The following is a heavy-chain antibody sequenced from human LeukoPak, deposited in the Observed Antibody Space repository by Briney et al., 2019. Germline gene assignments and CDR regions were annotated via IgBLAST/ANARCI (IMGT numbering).Heavy chain of an antibody. CDR1: GFTFSIYW. V-gene: IGHV3-74*01. D-gene: IGHD3-22*01. CDR3: AREWYDSSGYPLDY. CDR2: CDSDGSGT. Sequence: GGSLRLSCAASGFTFSIYWMYWVRQAPGKGLMWVSRCDSDGSGTTYVDSVKGRFTVSRDNAKSTLYLQMSSLRAEDTAVYYCAREWYDSSGYPLDYWGQGTLVTVSS. J-gene: IGHJ4*02.